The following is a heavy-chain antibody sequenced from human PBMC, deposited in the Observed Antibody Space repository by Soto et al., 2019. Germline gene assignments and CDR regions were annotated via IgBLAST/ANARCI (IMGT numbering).Heavy chain of an antibody. J-gene: IGHJ6*02. V-gene: IGHV1-2*02. CDR3: ARERYQVLSDGMDV. CDR2: LNPKSGGT. D-gene: IGHD2-2*01. Sequence: ASVKVSCKASGFSFSDYYMHWVREAPGQGLEWMGWLNPKSGGTTYAQKFQGRLTLSRDTSINTAYMELSRLSIDDTALYYCARERYQVLSDGMDVWGQGTTVTVS. CDR1: GFSFSDYY.